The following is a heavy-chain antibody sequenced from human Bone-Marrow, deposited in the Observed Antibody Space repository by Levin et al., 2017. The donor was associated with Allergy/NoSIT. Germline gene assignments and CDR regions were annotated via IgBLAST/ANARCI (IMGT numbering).Heavy chain of an antibody. CDR1: GFTVSSNH. Sequence: GGSLRLSCAASGFTVSSNHMSWVRQAPGKGLDWVSVIYSGGSTYYADSVKGRFTISRGNSENTLYLQMNSLRIGDTALYYCARGRSGTSNFDSWGQGTLVTVSS. CDR3: ARGRSGTSNFDS. D-gene: IGHD2-15*01. CDR2: IYSGGST. J-gene: IGHJ4*02. V-gene: IGHV3-66*01.